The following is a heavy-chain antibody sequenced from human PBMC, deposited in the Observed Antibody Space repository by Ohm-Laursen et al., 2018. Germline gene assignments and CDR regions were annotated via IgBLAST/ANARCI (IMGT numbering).Heavy chain of an antibody. V-gene: IGHV3-33*08. J-gene: IGHJ3*02. CDR1: GFTFSSYG. Sequence: SLRLSCTASGFTFSSYGMHWVRQAPGKGLEWVAVIWYDGSNKYYADSVKGRFTISRDNSKNTLYLQMNSLRAEDTAVYYCARYLDAFDIWGQGTMVTVSS. CDR2: IWYDGSNK. CDR3: ARYLDAFDI.